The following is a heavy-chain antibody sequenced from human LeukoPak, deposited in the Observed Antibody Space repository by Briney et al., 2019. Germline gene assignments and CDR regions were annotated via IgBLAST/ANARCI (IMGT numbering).Heavy chain of an antibody. Sequence: SETLSLTCTVSGGPINSGLYYWSWIRQSAGQGLEWIGRVYSSGSTNYNPSLKGRVTISVDTLKNQFSLMVRSVTAADTAVYYCASEGRGPVIYNWFDSWGQGVLVTVSS. CDR1: GGPINSGLYY. V-gene: IGHV4-61*02. CDR3: ASEGRGPVIYNWFDS. D-gene: IGHD3-10*01. J-gene: IGHJ5*01. CDR2: VYSSGST.